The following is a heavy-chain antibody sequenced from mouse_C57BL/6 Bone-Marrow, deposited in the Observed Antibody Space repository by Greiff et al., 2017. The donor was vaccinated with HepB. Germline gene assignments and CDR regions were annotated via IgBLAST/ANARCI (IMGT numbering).Heavy chain of an antibody. J-gene: IGHJ4*01. D-gene: IGHD1-1*01. V-gene: IGHV4-1*01. CDR2: INPDSSTI. CDR3: ARRRDYGSSYYAMDY. Sequence: EVQLQESGGGLVQPGGSLKLSCAASGIDFSRYWMSWVRRAPGKGLEWIGEINPDSSTINYAPSLKDKFIISRDNAKNTLYLQMSKVRSEDTALYYCARRRDYGSSYYAMDYWGQGTSVTVSS. CDR1: GIDFSRYW.